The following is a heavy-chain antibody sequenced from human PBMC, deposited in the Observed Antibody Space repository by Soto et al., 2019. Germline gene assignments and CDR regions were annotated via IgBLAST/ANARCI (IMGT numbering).Heavy chain of an antibody. CDR2: ISYDGSNK. D-gene: IGHD3-9*01. J-gene: IGHJ4*02. V-gene: IGHV3-30*18. CDR1: GFTFSSYG. CDR3: AKEGLRYFDWLRDYFDY. Sequence: PGGSLRLSCAASGFTFSSYGMHWVRQAPGKGLEWVAVISYDGSNKYYADSVKGRFTISRDNSKNTLYLQMNSLRAEDTAVYYCAKEGLRYFDWLRDYFDYWGQGTLVTVSS.